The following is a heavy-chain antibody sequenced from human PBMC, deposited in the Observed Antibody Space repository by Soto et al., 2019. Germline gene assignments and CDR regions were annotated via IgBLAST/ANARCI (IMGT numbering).Heavy chain of an antibody. CDR2: ISAYNGNT. Sequence: GASVKVSCKASGYTFTSYGISWVRQAPGQGLEWMGWISAYNGNTNYAQKLQGRVTMTTDTSTSTAYMELRSLRSDDTAVYYCARVSCSGGSCCSWDDYWGQGTLVTVSS. V-gene: IGHV1-18*01. D-gene: IGHD2-15*01. CDR3: ARVSCSGGSCCSWDDY. CDR1: GYTFTSYG. J-gene: IGHJ4*02.